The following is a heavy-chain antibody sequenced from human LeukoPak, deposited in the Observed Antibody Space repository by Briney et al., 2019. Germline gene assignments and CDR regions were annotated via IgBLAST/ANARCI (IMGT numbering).Heavy chain of an antibody. Sequence: PSETLSLTCDVYGGSFSGYYWSWIRQPPGKGLEWIGEINHSGSTNYNPSLKSRVTISVDTSKNQFSLKLSSVTAADTAVYYCARGRYVLRFLGGGIFDIWGQGTMVTVSS. CDR3: ARGRYVLRFLGGGIFDI. D-gene: IGHD3-3*01. CDR1: GGSFSGYY. V-gene: IGHV4-34*01. J-gene: IGHJ3*02. CDR2: INHSGST.